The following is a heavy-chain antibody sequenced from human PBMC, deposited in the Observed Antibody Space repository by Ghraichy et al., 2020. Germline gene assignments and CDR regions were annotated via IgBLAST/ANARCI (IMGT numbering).Heavy chain of an antibody. D-gene: IGHD6-13*01. CDR3: ARGLALWFRIAAAGNWFDP. V-gene: IGHV3-7*03. Sequence: GGSLRLSCAASGFTFSSYWMSWVRQAPGKGLEWVANIKQDGSEKYYVDSVKGRFTISRDNAKNSLYLQMNSLRAEDTAVYYCARGLALWFRIAAAGNWFDPWGQGTLVTVSS. J-gene: IGHJ5*02. CDR1: GFTFSSYW. CDR2: IKQDGSEK.